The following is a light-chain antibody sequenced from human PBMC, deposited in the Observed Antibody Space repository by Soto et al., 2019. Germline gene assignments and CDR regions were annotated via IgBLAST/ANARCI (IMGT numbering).Light chain of an antibody. CDR3: QQSYRTPHA. CDR2: AAS. Sequence: DIQMTQSPSSLSASVGDRVTIACRASQSVSTYVNWYQQKPGKAPQLLIYAASSLQTGVPSRFSGSRSGTDFTLTISSLQPEDSATFYCQQSYRTPHAFGPGTKVHI. J-gene: IGKJ3*01. CDR1: QSVSTY. V-gene: IGKV1-39*01.